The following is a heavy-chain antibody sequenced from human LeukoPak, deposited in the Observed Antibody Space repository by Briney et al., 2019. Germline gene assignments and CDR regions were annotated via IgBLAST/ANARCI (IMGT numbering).Heavy chain of an antibody. J-gene: IGHJ6*02. CDR1: GFTSSNYW. V-gene: IGHV3-74*01. CDR2: INSDGSTT. D-gene: IGHD3-22*01. Sequence: GGSQRLSCAASGFTSSNYWMHWVRQAPGKGLVWVSRINSDGSTTSYADSVKGRFTISRDNAKNTLYLQMNSLRAEDTAVYYCARDQEYYYDSSGYYLGNYYYGMDVWGQGTTVTVSS. CDR3: ARDQEYYYDSSGYYLGNYYYGMDV.